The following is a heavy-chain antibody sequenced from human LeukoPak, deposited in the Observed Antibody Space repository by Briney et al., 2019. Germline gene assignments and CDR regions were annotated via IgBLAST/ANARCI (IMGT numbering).Heavy chain of an antibody. Sequence: GGSLRLSCAASGFTFDDFAMHWVRQAPGKGLEWVARISWDASRIYYADSVKGRFTISRDNSKHSLYLQMNSLRTEDTALYYCAKDFSGYSLAWGQGTLVTVST. V-gene: IGHV3-43*02. D-gene: IGHD3-22*01. CDR2: ISWDASRI. J-gene: IGHJ4*02. CDR3: AKDFSGYSLA. CDR1: GFTFDDFA.